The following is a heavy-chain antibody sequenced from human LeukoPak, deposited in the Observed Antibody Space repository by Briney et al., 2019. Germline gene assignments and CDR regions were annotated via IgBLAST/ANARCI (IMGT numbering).Heavy chain of an antibody. CDR3: ARPRGNVEMATIPFDY. V-gene: IGHV3-21*06. Sequence: GGSLRLSCAASGFTFSSYSMNWVRQALGKGLEWVSSISTSSSYIYYADSVKGRFTISRDNAKNSLYLQMNSLRAEDTAVYYCARPRGNVEMATIPFDYWGQGTLVTISS. D-gene: IGHD5-24*01. CDR1: GFTFSSYS. CDR2: ISTSSSYI. J-gene: IGHJ4*02.